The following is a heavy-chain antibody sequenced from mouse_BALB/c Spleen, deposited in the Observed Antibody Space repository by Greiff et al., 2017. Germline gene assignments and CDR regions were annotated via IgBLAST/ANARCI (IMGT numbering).Heavy chain of an antibody. CDR3: TVYDYDWFAY. CDR2: INPSNGGT. Sequence: VQGVESGAELVKPGASVKLSCKASGYTFTSYYMYWVKQRPGQGLEWIGEINPSNGGTNFNEKFKSKATLTVDKSSSTAYMQLSSLTSEDSAVYYCTVYDYDWFAYWGQGTLVTVSA. CDR1: GYTFTSYY. J-gene: IGHJ3*01. D-gene: IGHD2-4*01. V-gene: IGHV1S81*02.